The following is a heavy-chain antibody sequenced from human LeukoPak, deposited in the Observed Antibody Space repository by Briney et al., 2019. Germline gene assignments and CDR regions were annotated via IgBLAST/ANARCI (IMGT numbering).Heavy chain of an antibody. J-gene: IGHJ5*02. CDR3: ARELDDYMNWFDP. V-gene: IGHV1-3*01. Sequence: KFQGRVTITRDTSASTAYMELSSLRSEDMAVYYCARELDDYMNWFDPWGQGTLVTVSS. D-gene: IGHD4-11*01.